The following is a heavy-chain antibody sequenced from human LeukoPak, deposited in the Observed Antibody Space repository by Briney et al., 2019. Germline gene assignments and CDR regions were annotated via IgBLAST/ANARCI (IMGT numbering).Heavy chain of an antibody. CDR3: VKDTKSRSLPGIAVAGTSNYYGMDV. V-gene: IGHV3-15*05. CDR1: GFTFSNIW. Sequence: GGSLRLSCAASGFTFSNIWMSWVRQAPGKGLEWVGRIKSKSDGGTTDYTAPVKGRFTISRDNSKNTLCLQMSSLRAEDTAVYYCVKDTKSRSLPGIAVAGTSNYYGMDVWGQGTTVTVSS. J-gene: IGHJ6*02. D-gene: IGHD6-19*01. CDR2: IKSKSDGGTT.